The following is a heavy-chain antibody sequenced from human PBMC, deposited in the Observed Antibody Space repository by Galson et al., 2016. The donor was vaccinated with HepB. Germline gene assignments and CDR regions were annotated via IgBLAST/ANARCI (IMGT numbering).Heavy chain of an antibody. J-gene: IGHJ3*02. CDR3: VRDLCDSMTSVTSSDAFDI. V-gene: IGHV1-69*06. CDR2: INPIFGTP. D-gene: IGHD4-17*01. CDR1: AGTLFTFA. Sequence: SVKVSCKASAGTLFTFAISWVRQAPGQGLEWMGVINPIFGTPNYEQNFQGRATITADRSTTTAYMELSSLRSEDTAVYYCVRDLCDSMTSVTSSDAFDIWGQGAKVPVSS.